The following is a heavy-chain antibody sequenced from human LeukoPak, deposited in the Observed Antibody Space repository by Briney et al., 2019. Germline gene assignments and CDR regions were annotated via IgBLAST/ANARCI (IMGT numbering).Heavy chain of an antibody. V-gene: IGHV1-69*10. Sequence: SVKVSCKASGGTFSSYAISWVRQAPGQGLEWMGGIIPILGIANYAQKFQGRVTITADKSTGTAYMELSNLRSDDTAVYYCAVYYYYDSSGYLLGPFDIWGQGTMVPVSP. CDR1: GGTFSSYA. CDR3: AVYYYYDSSGYLLGPFDI. J-gene: IGHJ3*02. D-gene: IGHD3-22*01. CDR2: IIPILGIA.